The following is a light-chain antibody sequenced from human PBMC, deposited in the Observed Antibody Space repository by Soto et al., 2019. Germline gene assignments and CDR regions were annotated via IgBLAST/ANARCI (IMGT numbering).Light chain of an antibody. V-gene: IGLV2-8*01. CDR1: SSDVGGNNY. CDR2: EVN. J-gene: IGLJ1*01. Sequence: QSALTQPPSASGSPGQSVTISCTGTSSDVGGNNYVSWYQQHPGKAPKLMIYEVNKRPSGVPDRVSGSKSGNTASLTVSGLQAEDEADYYCSSYAGSNFYVFATGTKLTVL. CDR3: SSYAGSNFYV.